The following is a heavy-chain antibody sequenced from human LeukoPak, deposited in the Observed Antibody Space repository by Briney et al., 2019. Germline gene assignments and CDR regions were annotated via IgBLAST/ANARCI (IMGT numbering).Heavy chain of an antibody. CDR3: AKDGEAGSSWSNYYYYYMDV. V-gene: IGHV3-53*01. J-gene: IGHJ6*03. D-gene: IGHD6-13*01. CDR1: GFTVSSNY. Sequence: PGGSLRLSCAASGFTVSSNYMSWVRQAPGKGLEWVSVIYSGGSTYYADSVKGRFTISRDNSKNTLYLQLNSLRAEDTAVYYCAKDGEAGSSWSNYYYYYMDVWSKGTTVTVSS. CDR2: IYSGGST.